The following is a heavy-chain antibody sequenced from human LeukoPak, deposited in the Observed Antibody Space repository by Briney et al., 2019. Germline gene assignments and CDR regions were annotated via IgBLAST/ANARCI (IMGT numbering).Heavy chain of an antibody. D-gene: IGHD2-2*01. J-gene: IGHJ6*02. CDR3: AREEDCSSTSCYYYYYYGMDV. Sequence: PGGSLRLSCAASGFTFSSYSMTWVRQAPGKGLEWVSSISSSSSYIYYAGSVKGRFTISRDNAKNSLYLQMNSLRAEDTAVYYCAREEDCSSTSCYYYYYYGMDVWGQGTTVTVSS. V-gene: IGHV3-21*01. CDR1: GFTFSSYS. CDR2: ISSSSSYI.